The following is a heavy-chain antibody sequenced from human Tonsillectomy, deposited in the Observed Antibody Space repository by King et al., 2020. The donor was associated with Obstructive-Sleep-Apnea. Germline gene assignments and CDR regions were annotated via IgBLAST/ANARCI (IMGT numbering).Heavy chain of an antibody. J-gene: IGHJ4*02. CDR1: GFTFRSHG. Sequence: VQLVESGGGVVQPGRSLRLSCAASGFTFRSHGIHWVRQAPGKGLEWVTFISYDGSNKYYADSVKGRFTISRDNSKNTLFLQMNSLRTEDTAVYYCAKDMAPGVYDSSGYYFDHWGQGTLVTVSS. V-gene: IGHV3-30*18. CDR2: ISYDGSNK. D-gene: IGHD3-22*01. CDR3: AKDMAPGVYDSSGYYFDH.